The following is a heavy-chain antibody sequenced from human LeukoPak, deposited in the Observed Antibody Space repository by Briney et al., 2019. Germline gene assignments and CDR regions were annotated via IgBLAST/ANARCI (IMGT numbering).Heavy chain of an antibody. Sequence: SETLSLTCTVSVGSISSYYWSWIRQPAGKGLEWIGRIYTSGSTNYNPSLKSRVTMSVDTSKNQFSLKLSSVTAADTAVYYCARDQLARGSPTLKEEYYFDYWGQGTLVTVSS. D-gene: IGHD1-1*01. CDR1: VGSISSYY. V-gene: IGHV4-4*07. CDR3: ARDQLARGSPTLKEEYYFDY. CDR2: IYTSGST. J-gene: IGHJ4*02.